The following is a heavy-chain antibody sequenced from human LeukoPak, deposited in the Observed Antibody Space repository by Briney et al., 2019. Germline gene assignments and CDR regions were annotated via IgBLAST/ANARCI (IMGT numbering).Heavy chain of an antibody. CDR3: ARWGGTRQDYFDY. CDR2: TRFDGSIK. D-gene: IGHD1-1*01. CDR1: GFIFSDYG. V-gene: IGHV3-33*01. J-gene: IGHJ4*02. Sequence: GGSLRLSCAVSGFIFSDYGFHWVRQAPGKGLEWVAVTRFDGSIKQYADSVKGRFTISRDDSNNTLYLQMNFLKSEDTAVYYCARWGGTRQDYFDYWGQGTLVTVSS.